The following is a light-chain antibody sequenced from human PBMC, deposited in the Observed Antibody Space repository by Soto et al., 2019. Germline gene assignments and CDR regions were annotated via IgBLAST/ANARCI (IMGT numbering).Light chain of an antibody. CDR3: QQYASAPFS. CDR2: AAS. CDR1: HSINTSF. J-gene: IGKJ3*01. Sequence: EIVLTQSPGTLSLSPGDRATLSCRASHSINTSFLAWFQQKPGQAPRLLIYAASTRATGIPDRFSGSASETDFTLTINRLDPEDSAVYYCQQYASAPFSLGPGTKVDIK. V-gene: IGKV3-20*01.